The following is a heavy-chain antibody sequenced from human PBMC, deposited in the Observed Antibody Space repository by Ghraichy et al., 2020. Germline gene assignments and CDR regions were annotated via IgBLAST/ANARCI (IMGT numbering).Heavy chain of an antibody. Sequence: SETLSLTCTVSGGSISSGGYYWSWIRQHPGKGLEWIGYIYYSGSTYYNPSLKSRVTISVDTSKNQFSLKLSSVTAADTAVYYCAREEHTAMATVFDYWGQGTLVTVSS. J-gene: IGHJ4*02. V-gene: IGHV4-31*03. CDR2: IYYSGST. CDR3: AREEHTAMATVFDY. CDR1: GGSISSGGYY. D-gene: IGHD5-18*01.